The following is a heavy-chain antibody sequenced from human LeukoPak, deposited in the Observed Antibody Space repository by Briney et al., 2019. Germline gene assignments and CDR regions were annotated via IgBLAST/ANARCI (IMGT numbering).Heavy chain of an antibody. V-gene: IGHV4-59*01. CDR1: GGSISSYY. CDR2: IYYSGST. J-gene: IGHJ3*02. CDR3: ARVPPIDAFDI. Sequence: SETLSLTCTVSGGSISSYYWSWIRQPPGKGLEWIGYIYYSGSTNYNLSLKSRVTISVDTSKNQFSLKLSSVTAADTAVYYCARVPPIDAFDIWGQGTMVTVSS.